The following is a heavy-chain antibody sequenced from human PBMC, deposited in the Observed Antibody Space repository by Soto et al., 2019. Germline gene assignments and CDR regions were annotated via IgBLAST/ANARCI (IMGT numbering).Heavy chain of an antibody. J-gene: IGHJ4*01. Sequence: GGSLRLSCAASGFALSSYWMHWVRQAPGKGLVWVSRINMAGTAINYAGSVKGRFTISRDNAKNTLFLQMNSLRDDDTAMYYCVRGNYGYGAFDYWGHGALVTVSS. V-gene: IGHV3-74*01. CDR2: INMAGTAI. D-gene: IGHD5-18*01. CDR3: VRGNYGYGAFDY. CDR1: GFALSSYW.